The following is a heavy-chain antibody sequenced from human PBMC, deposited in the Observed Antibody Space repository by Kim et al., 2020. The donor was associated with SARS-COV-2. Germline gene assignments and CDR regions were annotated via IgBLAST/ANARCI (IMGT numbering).Heavy chain of an antibody. Sequence: GTTDYAATVKGRFTISSDDSKNTLYLQMNSLKTEDTAVYYCTTEIGSRDYWGQGTLVTVSS. CDR3: TTEIGSRDY. J-gene: IGHJ4*02. D-gene: IGHD1-26*01. CDR2: GTT. V-gene: IGHV3-15*01.